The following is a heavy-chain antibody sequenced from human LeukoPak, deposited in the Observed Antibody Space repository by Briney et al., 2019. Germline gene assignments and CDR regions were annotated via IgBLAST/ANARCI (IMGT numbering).Heavy chain of an antibody. J-gene: IGHJ3*02. D-gene: IGHD2-21*01. Sequence: GGSLRLSCAASGFTFSSYSMNWVRQAPGKGLEWVSSISSSSSYIYYADSVKGRFTISRDNAKNSLYLQMNSLRAEDTAVYYCARGSNGVSWWSNAFDIWGQGTMVTVSS. V-gene: IGHV3-21*01. CDR1: GFTFSSYS. CDR3: ARGSNGVSWWSNAFDI. CDR2: ISSSSSYI.